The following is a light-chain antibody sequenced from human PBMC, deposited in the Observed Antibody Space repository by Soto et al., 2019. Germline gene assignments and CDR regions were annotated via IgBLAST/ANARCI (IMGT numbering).Light chain of an antibody. CDR1: QSVSSY. CDR2: DAS. J-gene: IGKJ1*01. Sequence: ESVLTQSPATLALAPGERATLSCRASQSVSSYLSWYQHKPVQAPRLLIYDASNRATGIPARFSGSGSGTDFTLTISSLEPEDFAVYYCQQRSNWTTWTFGQGTKVEI. V-gene: IGKV3-11*01. CDR3: QQRSNWTTWT.